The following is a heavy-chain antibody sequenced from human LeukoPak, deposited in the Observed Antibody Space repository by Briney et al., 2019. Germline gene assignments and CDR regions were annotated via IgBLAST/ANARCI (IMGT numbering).Heavy chain of an antibody. Sequence: ASVKVSCKASGYTFSGYYMHWVRQAPGQGLEWMGWINPNSGGTNCAQKLQGRVTMTTDTSTSTAYMELRSLRSDDTAVYYCARDLVPYCSSASCSPNWFDPWGQGTLVTVSS. CDR2: INPNSGGT. CDR1: GYTFSGYY. V-gene: IGHV1-2*02. D-gene: IGHD2-2*01. CDR3: ARDLVPYCSSASCSPNWFDP. J-gene: IGHJ5*02.